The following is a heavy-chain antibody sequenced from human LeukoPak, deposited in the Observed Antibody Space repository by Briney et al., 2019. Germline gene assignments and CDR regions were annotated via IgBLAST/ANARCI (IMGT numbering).Heavy chain of an antibody. V-gene: IGHV3-7*01. CDR3: AKSNAARDASGSDY. D-gene: IGHD3-10*01. J-gene: IGHJ4*02. Sequence: GGSLRLSCAASGFTFSSYWMGWVRQVPGKGLEWVANINQDGSETYYVDSVEGRITISRDNAKNSLYLQMNSLRAEDTAVYFCAKSNAARDASGSDYWGQGTLVTVSS. CDR2: INQDGSET. CDR1: GFTFSSYW.